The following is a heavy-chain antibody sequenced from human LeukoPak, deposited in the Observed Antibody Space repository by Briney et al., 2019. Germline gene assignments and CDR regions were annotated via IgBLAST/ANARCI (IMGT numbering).Heavy chain of an antibody. CDR1: GFTFSNAW. CDR3: ARGGSGYPNNHDY. V-gene: IGHV3-21*01. J-gene: IGHJ4*02. D-gene: IGHD3-22*01. CDR2: ISSSSSYI. Sequence: GSLRLSCAASGFTFSNAWMSWVRQAPGKGLEWVSSISSSSSYIHYADSVKGRFTISRDNAKNSLYLQMNSLRAEDTAVYYCARGGSGYPNNHDYWGQGTLVTVSS.